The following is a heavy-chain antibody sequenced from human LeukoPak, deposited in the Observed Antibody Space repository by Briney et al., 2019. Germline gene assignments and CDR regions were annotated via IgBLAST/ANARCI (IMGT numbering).Heavy chain of an antibody. CDR1: GFTFSNYA. J-gene: IGHJ5*02. D-gene: IGHD2-15*01. Sequence: PGGSLRPSCAASGFTFSNYAMSWVRQAPGKGLEWVSAISGSSGGTYYADSVRGRFTISRDNSKNTLYLQMNSLRAEDTAVYYCAKQDCSGASCYSDWFDPWGQGTLVTVSS. CDR3: AKQDCSGASCYSDWFDP. CDR2: ISGSSGGT. V-gene: IGHV3-23*01.